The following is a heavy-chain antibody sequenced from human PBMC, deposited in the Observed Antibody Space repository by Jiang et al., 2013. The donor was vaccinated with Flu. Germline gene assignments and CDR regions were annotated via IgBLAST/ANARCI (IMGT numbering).Heavy chain of an antibody. D-gene: IGHD3-10*01. J-gene: IGHJ6*03. CDR2: IYYSGST. CDR3: ARERGVRGVIIPHYYYMDV. Sequence: PGLVKPSETLSLTCTVSGGSISSYYWSWIRQPPGKGLEWIGYIYYSGSTNYNPSLKSRVTISVDTSKNQFSLKLSSVTAADTAVYYCARERGVRGVIIPHYYYMDVWGKGTTVTVSS. V-gene: IGHV4-59*01. CDR1: GGSISSYY.